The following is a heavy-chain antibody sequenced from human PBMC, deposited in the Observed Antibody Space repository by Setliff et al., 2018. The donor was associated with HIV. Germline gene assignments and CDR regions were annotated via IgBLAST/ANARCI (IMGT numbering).Heavy chain of an antibody. CDR3: AGGRYFHDIRDSRFDF. CDR1: GVSITTDGYY. Sequence: SETLSLTCSVSGVSITTDGYYWSWIRHYPGKGLEWIGYMYHSGSTYYNASLASRLIMSLDPSKNQFSLKLNSMTAADTAMYYCAGGRYFHDIRDSRFDFWGQGMLVTVSS. V-gene: IGHV4-31*03. J-gene: IGHJ4*02. D-gene: IGHD3-9*01. CDR2: MYHSGST.